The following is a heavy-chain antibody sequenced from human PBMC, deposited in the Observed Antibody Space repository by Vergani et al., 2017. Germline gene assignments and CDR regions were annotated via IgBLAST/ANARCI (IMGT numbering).Heavy chain of an antibody. J-gene: IGHJ3*02. CDR2: FYYSGST. V-gene: IGHV4-39*01. D-gene: IGHD3-9*01. Sequence: QLQLQESGPGLVKPSETLSLTCTVSGGSLSSSSYYWGWIRQPPGKGLEWIGSFYYSGSTYYNPSLRSRVTISVDTSKNQFSLNLSSVTAADTAVYYCATTETYYDILTGYSNDAFDIWGQGTMVTVSS. CDR3: ATTETYYDILTGYSNDAFDI. CDR1: GGSLSSSSYY.